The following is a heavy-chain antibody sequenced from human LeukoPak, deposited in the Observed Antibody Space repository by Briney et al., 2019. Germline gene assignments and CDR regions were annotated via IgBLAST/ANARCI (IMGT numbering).Heavy chain of an antibody. CDR2: IRQDESER. V-gene: IGHV3-7*01. D-gene: IGHD3-10*01. CDR3: ARLSAYYYGSYFYYYMDV. CDR1: GFSFSRYW. J-gene: IGHJ6*03. Sequence: GGSLRLSREGSGFSFSRYWMTWVRQLPGKGPGWVANIRQDESERYFADSVKGRFTISRDNAKKSVYLHMSSLRAEDTALYYCARLSAYYYGSYFYYYMDVWGKGTTVTVSS.